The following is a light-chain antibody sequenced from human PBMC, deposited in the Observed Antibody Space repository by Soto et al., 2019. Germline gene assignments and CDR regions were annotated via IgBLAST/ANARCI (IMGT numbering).Light chain of an antibody. Sequence: QSVLTQAPSVSGAPGQRVTISCTGGSSNNGAGYAVNWYQQLPGRAPKLLIYGNTNRPSGVPDRFSGSKSGTSASLAITGLQVEDEADYYCQSYDSSLSASVFGGGTKVTVL. J-gene: IGLJ3*02. CDR2: GNT. V-gene: IGLV1-40*01. CDR1: SSNNGAGYA. CDR3: QSYDSSLSASV.